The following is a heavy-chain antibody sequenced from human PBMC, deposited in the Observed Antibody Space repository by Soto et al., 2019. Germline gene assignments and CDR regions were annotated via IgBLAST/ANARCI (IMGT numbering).Heavy chain of an antibody. V-gene: IGHV3-23*01. CDR2: ITATGDRT. CDR3: ASINGYFVS. CDR1: GFSFSTYS. D-gene: IGHD3-10*02. J-gene: IGHJ4*02. Sequence: GGSLRLSCADSGFSFSTYSMSWVRQTPGKGLEWVSAITATGDRTYYADSVTGRFTISRDNSKKTHYLQMTSLRAEDTAMYYCASINGYFVSWGQGSPVTVSS.